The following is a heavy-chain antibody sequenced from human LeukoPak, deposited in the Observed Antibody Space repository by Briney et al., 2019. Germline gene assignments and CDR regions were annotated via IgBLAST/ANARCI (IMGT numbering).Heavy chain of an antibody. J-gene: IGHJ4*02. CDR1: GGSISSGDYY. V-gene: IGHV2-5*08. D-gene: IGHD3-9*01. Sequence: TLSLTCTVSGGSISSGDYYWSWIRQPPGKALGWLAVIYWDEDKRYRPSLKSRLTITKDTSKNQVVLTMTNMDPVDTATYYCARSPYYDILTGSRGTFDYWGRGILVTVSS. CDR3: ARSPYYDILTGSRGTFDY. CDR2: IYWDEDK.